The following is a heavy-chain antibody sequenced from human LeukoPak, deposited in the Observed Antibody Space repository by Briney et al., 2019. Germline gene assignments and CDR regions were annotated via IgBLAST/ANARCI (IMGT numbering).Heavy chain of an antibody. V-gene: IGHV7-4-1*02. CDR3: ARDLTYYYGSGNYYKPDAFDI. CDR2: INTNTGNP. CDR1: GYTSTSYY. J-gene: IGHJ3*02. D-gene: IGHD3-10*01. Sequence: ASVKVSCKASGYTSTSYYMHWVRQAPGQGLEWMGWINTNTGNPTYAQGFTGRFVFSLDTSVSTAYLQISSLQAEDTAVYYCARDLTYYYGSGNYYKPDAFDIWGQGTMVTVSS.